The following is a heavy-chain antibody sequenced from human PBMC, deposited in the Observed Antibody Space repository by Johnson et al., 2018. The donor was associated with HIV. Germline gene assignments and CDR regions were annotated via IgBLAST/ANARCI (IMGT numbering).Heavy chain of an antibody. CDR2: IKSEADGGTT. J-gene: IGHJ3*02. CDR1: GFTFNNTW. V-gene: IGHV3-15*01. Sequence: MLLVESGGGLVKPGGSLRLSCATSGFTFNNTWMSWVRQAPGKGLEWLGHIKSEADGGTTDYAAPVKGKFIISRDDSKTTQYLQINSLKSEDTAVYYCATEPNAFDIWGQGTLVTVSS. CDR3: ATEPNAFDI.